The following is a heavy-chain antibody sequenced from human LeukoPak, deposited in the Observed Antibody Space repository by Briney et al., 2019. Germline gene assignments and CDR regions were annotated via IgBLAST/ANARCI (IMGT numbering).Heavy chain of an antibody. J-gene: IGHJ6*02. CDR1: GGSFSGYY. CDR3: ARVPAAILNKTYYYGMDV. V-gene: IGHV4-34*01. CDR2: INHSGST. D-gene: IGHD2-2*01. Sequence: PSETLSLTCAVYGGSFSGYYWSWIRQPPGKGLEWIGEINHSGSTNYNPSLKSRVTISVDTSKNQFSLKLSSVTAADTAVYYCARVPAAILNKTYYYGMDVWGQGTTVTVSS.